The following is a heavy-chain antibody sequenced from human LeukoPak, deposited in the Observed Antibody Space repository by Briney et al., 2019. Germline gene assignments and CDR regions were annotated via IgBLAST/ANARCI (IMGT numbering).Heavy chain of an antibody. CDR1: GYTFTSYD. J-gene: IGHJ4*02. CDR2: VNPNSGNT. D-gene: IGHD2-8*01. CDR3: ARAMLSAGPAWYFDY. V-gene: IGHV1-8*03. Sequence: GASVKVSCKASGYTFTSYDINWVRQATGQGLEWMGWVNPNSGNTGYAQKFQGRVTITRNTSISTAYMELSSLRSEDTAVYYCARAMLSAGPAWYFDYWGQGTLVTVSS.